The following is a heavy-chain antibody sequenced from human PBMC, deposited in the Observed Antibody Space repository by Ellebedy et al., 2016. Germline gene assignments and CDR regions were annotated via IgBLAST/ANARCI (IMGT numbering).Heavy chain of an antibody. J-gene: IGHJ6*02. CDR1: GLTVSSFF. CDR2: ITSGSTYI. D-gene: IGHD3-3*01. CDR3: AKGVSITIFGVVEYGMDV. Sequence: GESLKISXAPSGLTVSSFFMGWVRQAPGKGLEWVSSITSGSTYIYYADSVKGRFTISRDNSKNTLYLQMNSLRAEDTAVYYCAKGVSITIFGVVEYGMDVWGQGTTVTVSS. V-gene: IGHV3-21*03.